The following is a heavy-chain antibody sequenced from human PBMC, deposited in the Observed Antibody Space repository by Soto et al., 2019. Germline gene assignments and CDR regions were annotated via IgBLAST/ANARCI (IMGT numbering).Heavy chain of an antibody. Sequence: PGGSLRLSCAASGFTFSSYGMHWVRQAPGKGLEWVAVIWYDGSNKYYADSVKGRFTISRDNSKNTLYLQMNSLRAEDTAVYYCARDLAPGWFDPWGQGTLVTVSS. CDR1: GFTFSSYG. J-gene: IGHJ5*02. CDR2: IWYDGSNK. CDR3: ARDLAPGWFDP. V-gene: IGHV3-33*01.